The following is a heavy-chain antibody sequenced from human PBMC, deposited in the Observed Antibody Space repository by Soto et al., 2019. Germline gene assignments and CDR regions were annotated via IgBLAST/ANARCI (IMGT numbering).Heavy chain of an antibody. CDR1: GFRFSGYG. Sequence: QVHLVESGGGVVQPGTSLRLACAASGFRFSGYGMQWVRQTPGKGLEWVGVIWYDGSKTFYADSVKGRFTISSDNSNNNVFLQMDSLRAEDTSVYHCVTAIGAGSWYSLAYWGPGSLVTVSS. V-gene: IGHV3-33*03. J-gene: IGHJ4*02. CDR3: VTAIGAGSWYSLAY. D-gene: IGHD6-13*01. CDR2: IWYDGSKT.